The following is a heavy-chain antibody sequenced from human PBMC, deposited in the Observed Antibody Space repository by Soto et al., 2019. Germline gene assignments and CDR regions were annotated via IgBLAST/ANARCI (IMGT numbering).Heavy chain of an antibody. D-gene: IGHD6-6*01. J-gene: IGHJ6*02. Sequence: SETLSLTCTVSGGSISSYYWSWIRQPPGKGLEWIGYIYYSGSTNYNPSLKSRVTISVDTSKNQFSLNLNSVTAADTAVYYCARAAPSRISSYGMDVWGQGTTVTVSS. CDR3: ARAAPSRISSYGMDV. V-gene: IGHV4-59*12. CDR2: IYYSGST. CDR1: GGSISSYY.